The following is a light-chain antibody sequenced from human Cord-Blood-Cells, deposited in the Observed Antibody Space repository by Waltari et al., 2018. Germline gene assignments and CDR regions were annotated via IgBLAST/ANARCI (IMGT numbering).Light chain of an antibody. V-gene: IGLV2-14*03. CDR1: SSDVGGYNY. J-gene: IGLJ3*02. Sequence: QSALTQPASVSGSPGQSTTTPCTGTSSDVGGYNYVSWYQQHPGKAPKLMIYDVSNRPSGVSNRFSGSKSGNTASLTISGLQAEDEADYYCSSYTSSSTLVFGGGTKLTVL. CDR2: DVS. CDR3: SSYTSSSTLV.